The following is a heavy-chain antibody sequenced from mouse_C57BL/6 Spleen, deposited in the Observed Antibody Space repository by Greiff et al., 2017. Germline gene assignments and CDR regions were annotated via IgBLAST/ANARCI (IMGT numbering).Heavy chain of an antibody. V-gene: IGHV2-5*01. CDR3: AKNGDGNYFDD. CDR2: IWRGGST. Sequence: QVQLQQSGPGLVQPSPSLSITCTASGFSLTSYGVHWVHQSPGQGLEWLGVIWRGGSTDYNAAFMSRLGITKDNSKSQVFFKMNSRQADDTALYYCAKNGDGNYFDDWGQGTTLTVSS. J-gene: IGHJ2*01. CDR1: GFSLTSYG. D-gene: IGHD2-1*01.